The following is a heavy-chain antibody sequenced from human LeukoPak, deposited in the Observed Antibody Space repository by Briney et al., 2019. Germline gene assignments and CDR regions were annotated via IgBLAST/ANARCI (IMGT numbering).Heavy chain of an antibody. Sequence: GRSLRLSCAASGFTFSSYVKQWVRQAPGKGLEWVAVISLDGSNKYYADSVKGRFTISRDKSKNTLYLQKNSLRAEDTAVYYGEKFYASYYDLGMDVWGQGTTVTVSS. J-gene: IGHJ6*02. V-gene: IGHV3-30*18. CDR1: GFTFSSYV. D-gene: IGHD2/OR15-2a*01. CDR3: EKFYASYYDLGMDV. CDR2: ISLDGSNK.